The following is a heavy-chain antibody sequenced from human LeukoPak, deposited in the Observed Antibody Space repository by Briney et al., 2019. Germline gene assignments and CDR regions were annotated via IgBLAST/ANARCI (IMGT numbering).Heavy chain of an antibody. CDR1: GFTFSSYS. Sequence: GGSLRLSCAASGFTFSSYSMNWVRQAPGKGLEWGSSISSSSSYIYYADSVKGRFTISRDNAKNSLYLQMNSLRAEDTAVYYCARSRAADAFDIWGQGTMVTVSS. CDR2: ISSSSSYI. J-gene: IGHJ3*02. CDR3: ARSRAADAFDI. V-gene: IGHV3-21*01. D-gene: IGHD6-25*01.